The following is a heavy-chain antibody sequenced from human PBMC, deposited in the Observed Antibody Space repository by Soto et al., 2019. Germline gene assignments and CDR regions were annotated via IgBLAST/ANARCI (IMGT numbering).Heavy chain of an antibody. CDR2: IGDTGDIT. Sequence: VQLLESGGGLVQPGGSLRLSCAASGFTFSSYAMTWVRQAPGKGLEWVSTIGDTGDITYYADSVKGRFTISRDNSKNTLYLQMNSLRAEDTAVYSCAKSTTNWYASYFDFWGQGTLVTVSS. CDR3: AKSTTNWYASYFDF. J-gene: IGHJ4*02. CDR1: GFTFSSYA. D-gene: IGHD1-1*01. V-gene: IGHV3-23*01.